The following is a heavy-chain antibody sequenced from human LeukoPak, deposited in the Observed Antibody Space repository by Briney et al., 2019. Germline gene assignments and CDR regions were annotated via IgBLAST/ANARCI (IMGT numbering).Heavy chain of an antibody. CDR3: AKDETGSEYYYDSSGYHY. CDR2: ISGSGGST. Sequence: PGGSLRLYCAASGFTFSSYWMSWVRQAPGKGLEWVSAISGSGGSTYYADSVKGRFTISRDNSKNTLYLQMNSLRAEDTAVYYCAKDETGSEYYYDSSGYHYWGQGTLVTVSS. D-gene: IGHD3-22*01. J-gene: IGHJ4*02. CDR1: GFTFSSYW. V-gene: IGHV3-23*01.